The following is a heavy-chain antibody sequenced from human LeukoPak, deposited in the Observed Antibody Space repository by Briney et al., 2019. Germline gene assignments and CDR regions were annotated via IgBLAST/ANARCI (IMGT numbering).Heavy chain of an antibody. CDR1: GGSFSGYY. CDR3: ARGGQGLGT. CDR2: IHHSGGT. Sequence: SETLSLTCAVYGGSFSGYYWNWIRQTPGKGLEWIGEIHHSGGTNYNPSLKSRVTISIDTSKNQFPLKLSPVTAADTAVYYCARGGQGLGTWGQGTLVTVSS. J-gene: IGHJ4*02. D-gene: IGHD1-7*01. V-gene: IGHV4-34*01.